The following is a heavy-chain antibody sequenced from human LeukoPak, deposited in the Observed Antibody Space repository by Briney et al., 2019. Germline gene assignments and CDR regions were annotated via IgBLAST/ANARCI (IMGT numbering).Heavy chain of an antibody. J-gene: IGHJ4*02. CDR2: ISGSGGST. CDR3: AKLNSPRQLPPGDFDY. D-gene: IGHD2-2*01. V-gene: IGHV3-23*01. Sequence: GGSLRLSCAASGFTFSSYAMSWVRQAPGKGLEWVSAISGSGGSTYYADSVKGRFTISRDNSKNTLYLQMNSLRAEDTAVYYCAKLNSPRQLPPGDFDYWGQGTLVTVSS. CDR1: GFTFSSYA.